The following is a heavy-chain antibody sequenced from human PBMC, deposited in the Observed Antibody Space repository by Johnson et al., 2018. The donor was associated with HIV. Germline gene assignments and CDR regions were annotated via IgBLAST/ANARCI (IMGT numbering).Heavy chain of an antibody. J-gene: IGHJ3*02. CDR1: GFTSDDYA. D-gene: IGHD3-22*01. CDR3: AKADDSSGFDAFDI. Sequence: VQLVESGGGVVRPGGSLRLSCAASGFTSDDYAMHWVRQAPGKGLEWVSGISWNSGSIGYADSVKGRFTISRDNSKNTLYLQMNSLRAEDTAVYYCAKADDSSGFDAFDIWGQGTMVTVSS. CDR2: ISWNSGSI. V-gene: IGHV3-9*02.